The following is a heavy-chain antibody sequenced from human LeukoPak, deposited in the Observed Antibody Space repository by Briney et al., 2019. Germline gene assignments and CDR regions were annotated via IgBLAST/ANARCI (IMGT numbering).Heavy chain of an antibody. V-gene: IGHV3-30*04. CDR1: GFTFSSYA. CDR2: ISYDGSNK. J-gene: IGHJ4*02. Sequence: GGSLRLSCAASGFTFSSYAMHWVGRAPAKGREGVAVISYDGSNKYYADSVKGRFTISRDNSKNTLYLQMNSLRAEDTAVYYCARVVGGSGSYYYGYFDYWGQGTLVTVSS. D-gene: IGHD3-10*01. CDR3: ARVVGGSGSYYYGYFDY.